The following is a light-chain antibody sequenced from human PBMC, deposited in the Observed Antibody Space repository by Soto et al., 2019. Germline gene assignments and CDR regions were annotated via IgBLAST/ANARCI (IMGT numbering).Light chain of an antibody. CDR3: QVWDVSTVHYV. CDR1: NIGSKT. J-gene: IGLJ1*01. CDR2: DDS. Sequence: SYELTQPPSMSVAPGQTARITCGGNNIGSKTVHWYQQRAGQAPVLVVYDDSDRPSGIPERFSGSNSGNTATLTISRVEAGDEDEYYCQVWDVSTVHYVFGTGTTPTVL. V-gene: IGLV3-21*02.